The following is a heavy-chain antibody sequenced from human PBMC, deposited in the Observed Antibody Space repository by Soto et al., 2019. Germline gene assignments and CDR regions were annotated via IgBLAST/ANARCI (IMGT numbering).Heavy chain of an antibody. CDR3: TSSEGSGYDLGFDY. V-gene: IGHV3-49*03. D-gene: IGHD5-12*01. J-gene: IGHJ4*02. CDR2: IRSKAYGGTT. CDR1: GFTFGDYA. Sequence: PGGSLRLSCTASGFTFGDYAMSWFRQAPGKGLEWVGFIRSKAYGGTTEYAASVKGRFTISRDDSKSIAYLQMNSLKTEDTAVYYCTSSEGSGYDLGFDYWGQGTLVTVSS.